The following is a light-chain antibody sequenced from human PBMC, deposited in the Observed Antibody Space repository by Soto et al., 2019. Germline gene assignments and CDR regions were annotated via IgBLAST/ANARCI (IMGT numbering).Light chain of an antibody. Sequence: QSVLTQPRSASGSPGQSVAISCTGTSXDVGGYNYVSWYQQHPGKAPKLMIYEVNKRPSGVPDRFSGSKSGNTASLIVSGLQAEDEAGYYCSSYAGSSNVFGTGTKATVL. CDR1: SXDVGGYNY. CDR3: SSYAGSSNV. V-gene: IGLV2-8*01. CDR2: EVN. J-gene: IGLJ1*01.